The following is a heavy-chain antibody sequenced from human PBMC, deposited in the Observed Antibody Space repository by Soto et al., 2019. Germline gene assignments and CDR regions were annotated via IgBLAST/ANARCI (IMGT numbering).Heavy chain of an antibody. CDR3: ATRSFYYYGMDV. CDR2: INHSGST. V-gene: IGHV4-34*01. CDR1: CGSFSRDY. Sequence: SETLSLISDLYCGSFSRDYWSWIRQPPGKGLEWIGEINHSGSTNYNPSLKSRVTISVDTSKNQFSLKLSSVTAADTAVYYCATRSFYYYGMDVWGQGTTVTVSS. J-gene: IGHJ6*02.